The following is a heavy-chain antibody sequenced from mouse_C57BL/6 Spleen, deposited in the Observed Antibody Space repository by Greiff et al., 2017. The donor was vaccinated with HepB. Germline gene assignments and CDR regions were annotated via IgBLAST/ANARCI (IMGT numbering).Heavy chain of an antibody. Sequence: VMLVESGPGLVAPSQSLSITCTVSGFSLTSYGVHWVRQPPGKGLEWLVVIWSDGSTTYNSALKSRLSISKDNSKSQVFLKRNSLQTDDTAMYYCARHGGSNYAWFAYWGQGTLVTVSA. J-gene: IGHJ3*01. V-gene: IGHV2-6-1*01. CDR2: IWSDGST. CDR3: ARHGGSNYAWFAY. D-gene: IGHD2-5*01. CDR1: GFSLTSYG.